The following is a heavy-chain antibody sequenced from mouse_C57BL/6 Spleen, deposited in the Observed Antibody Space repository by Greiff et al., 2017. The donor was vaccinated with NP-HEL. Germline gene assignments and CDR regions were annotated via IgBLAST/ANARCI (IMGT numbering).Heavy chain of an antibody. Sequence: QVQLQESGAELMKPGASVKLSCKATGYTFTGYWIEWVKQRPGHGLEWIGEILPGSGSTNYNEKFKGKATFTAGTSSNTAYMQLSSLTTEDSAIYYCASSGYYCSSPAWLAYWGQGTLVTVSA. J-gene: IGHJ3*01. CDR2: ILPGSGST. D-gene: IGHD1-1*01. V-gene: IGHV1-9*01. CDR3: ASSGYYCSSPAWLAY. CDR1: GYTFTGYW.